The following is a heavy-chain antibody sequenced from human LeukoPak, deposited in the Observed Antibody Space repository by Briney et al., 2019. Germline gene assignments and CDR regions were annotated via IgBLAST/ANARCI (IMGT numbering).Heavy chain of an antibody. CDR3: AKEGRPPGAADSSNWLFDDY. CDR1: GFHFSTYG. Sequence: QSGGSLRLSCAASGFHFSTYGMHWVRQAPGKGLEWVAFIRFDETIKYYAESVKGRFTISRDNSRNTLYVQMNSLRDEDTAVYYCAKEGRPPGAADSSNWLFDDYWGQGTLVTVSS. J-gene: IGHJ4*02. D-gene: IGHD4-11*01. V-gene: IGHV3-30*02. CDR2: IRFDETIK.